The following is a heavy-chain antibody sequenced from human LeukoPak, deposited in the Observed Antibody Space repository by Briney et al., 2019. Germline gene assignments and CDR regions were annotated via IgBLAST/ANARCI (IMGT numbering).Heavy chain of an antibody. D-gene: IGHD3-10*01. J-gene: IGHJ4*02. V-gene: IGHV3-7*01. CDR2: IKQDGSEK. CDR3: ARVRTYYYASGSYPYFDS. Sequence: GGSLRLSCAASGFTFITYWMSWVRQAPGKGLEWVANIKQDGSEKYYVDSVKGRFTISRDNAKNSLYLQMNSLRAEDTAVYYCARVRTYYYASGSYPYFDSWGQGTLVTVSS. CDR1: GFTFITYW.